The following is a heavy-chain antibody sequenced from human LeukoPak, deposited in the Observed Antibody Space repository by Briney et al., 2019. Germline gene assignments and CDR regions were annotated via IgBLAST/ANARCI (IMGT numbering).Heavy chain of an antibody. Sequence: SETLSLTCTVSGGSISSGSYYWSWIRQPAGKGLEWIGRIYTSGSTNYNPSLRSRVTTTVDTSKNHVSLKLSSVTAADTAVYYCARGLAARRIVRYYHYMDVWGKGTTVTVSS. V-gene: IGHV4-61*02. D-gene: IGHD6-6*01. CDR2: IYTSGST. J-gene: IGHJ6*03. CDR1: GGSISSGSYY. CDR3: ARGLAARRIVRYYHYMDV.